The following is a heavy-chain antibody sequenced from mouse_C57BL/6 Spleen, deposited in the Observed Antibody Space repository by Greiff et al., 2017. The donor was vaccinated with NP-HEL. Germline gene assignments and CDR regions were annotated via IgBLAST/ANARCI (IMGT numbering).Heavy chain of an antibody. CDR3: ARSLYGNYAFDY. D-gene: IGHD2-1*01. V-gene: IGHV1-80*01. Sequence: VQLQQSGAELVKPGASVKISCKASGYAFSSYWMNWVKQRPGKGLEWIGQIYPGDGDTNYNGKFKGKATLTADKSSSTAYMQLSSLTSEDSAVYFCARSLYGNYAFDYWGQGTLVTVSA. CDR2: IYPGDGDT. J-gene: IGHJ3*01. CDR1: GYAFSSYW.